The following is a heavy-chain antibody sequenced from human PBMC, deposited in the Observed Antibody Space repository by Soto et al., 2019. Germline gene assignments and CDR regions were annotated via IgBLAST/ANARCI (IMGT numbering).Heavy chain of an antibody. J-gene: IGHJ4*02. D-gene: IGHD3-22*01. Sequence: QVQLVQSGAEVKKPGASVKVSCKASGYIFTSYGISWVRQAPGQGLEWMGWISAYNDNTNYAQKLQGRVTMTTDTSTNTDHMELRSLRSAAAAMYYCSRDRSYYDCRWWGYWGQGSLVPVSS. CDR3: SRDRSYYDCRWWGY. V-gene: IGHV1-18*01. CDR2: ISAYNDNT. CDR1: GYIFTSYG.